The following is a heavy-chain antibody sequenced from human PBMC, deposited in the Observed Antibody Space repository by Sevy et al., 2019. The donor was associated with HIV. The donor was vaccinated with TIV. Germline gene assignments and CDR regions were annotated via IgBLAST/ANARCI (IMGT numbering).Heavy chain of an antibody. CDR3: ARVTRSSSWLGGKNWFDP. J-gene: IGHJ5*02. D-gene: IGHD6-13*01. CDR2: INPNSGGT. CDR1: GYTFTGYY. Sequence: GESLKISCKASGYTFTGYYMHWVRQAPGQGLEWMGWINPNSGGTNYAQKFQGRVTMTRDTSISTANMGLSRLRSDDTAVYYCARVTRSSSWLGGKNWFDPWGQGTLVTVSS. V-gene: IGHV1-2*02.